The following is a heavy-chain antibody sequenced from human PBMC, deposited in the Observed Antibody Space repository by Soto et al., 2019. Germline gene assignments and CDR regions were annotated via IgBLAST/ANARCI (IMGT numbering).Heavy chain of an antibody. V-gene: IGHV4-31*03. D-gene: IGHD2-15*01. CDR1: GGSISSGGYY. J-gene: IGHJ4*02. CDR2: IYYSGSA. CDR3: ARRYGGNFDY. Sequence: SETLSLTCTVSGGSISSGGYYWSWIRQHPGKGLEWIGYIYYSGSAYYNPSLKSRVTISVDTSKNQFSLKLSSVTAADTAVYYCARRYGGNFDYWGQGTLVTVSS.